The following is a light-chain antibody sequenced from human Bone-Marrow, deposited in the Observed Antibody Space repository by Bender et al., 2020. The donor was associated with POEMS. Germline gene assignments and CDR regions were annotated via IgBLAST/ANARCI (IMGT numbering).Light chain of an antibody. Sequence: QSALTQPASVSGSPGQSITISCTGTSSDVGGYDYVSWYQQHPGTAPNLIIYDVSNRPSGVSNRFSGSKSGDTASLTISGLQAEDEADYYCSSYTSSSTLVFGGGTKLTVL. CDR1: SSDVGGYDY. CDR2: DVS. CDR3: SSYTSSSTLV. V-gene: IGLV2-14*03. J-gene: IGLJ2*01.